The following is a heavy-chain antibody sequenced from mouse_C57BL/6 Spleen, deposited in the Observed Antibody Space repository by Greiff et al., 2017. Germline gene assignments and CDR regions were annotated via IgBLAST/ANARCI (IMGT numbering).Heavy chain of an antibody. V-gene: IGHV1-80*01. CDR2: IYPGDGDT. D-gene: IGHD2-2*01. Sequence: QVQLQQSGAELVKPGASVKISCKASGYAFSSYWMNWVKQRPGKGLEWIGQIYPGDGDTNYNGKFKGKATLTADKSSSTAYMQLSSLTSEDSAVYFCAREVDGYDPAWVAYWGQGTLVTVSA. CDR3: AREVDGYDPAWVAY. CDR1: GYAFSSYW. J-gene: IGHJ3*01.